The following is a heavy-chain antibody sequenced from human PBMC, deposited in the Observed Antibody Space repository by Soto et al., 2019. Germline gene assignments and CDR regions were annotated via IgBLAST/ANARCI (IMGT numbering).Heavy chain of an antibody. CDR2: ISKSDYT. D-gene: IGHD2-2*01. Sequence: VGSLRLSCTVSGFAINNYGINWVRQAPGKGLEWVSSISKSDYTYYSDSVKGRFAISRDNAKSSVSLQMNTLRVEDTAVYYCAREDSIIIPAVSDFWGQGTLVTVSS. J-gene: IGHJ4*02. CDR3: AREDSIIIPAVSDF. V-gene: IGHV3-21*01. CDR1: GFAINNYG.